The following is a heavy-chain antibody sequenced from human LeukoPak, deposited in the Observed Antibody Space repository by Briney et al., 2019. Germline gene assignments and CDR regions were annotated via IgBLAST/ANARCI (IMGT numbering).Heavy chain of an antibody. V-gene: IGHV3-53*01. CDR3: ARVLWELLGRGGSYYFDY. D-gene: IGHD1-26*01. Sequence: GGSLRLSCAASGFTVSSNYMSWVRQAPGKGLEWVSVIYNGGSTYYADSVKGRFTISRDNSKNTLYLQMNSLRAEDTAVYYCARVLWELLGRGGSYYFDYWAREPWSPSPQ. CDR2: IYNGGST. J-gene: IGHJ4*02. CDR1: GFTVSSNY.